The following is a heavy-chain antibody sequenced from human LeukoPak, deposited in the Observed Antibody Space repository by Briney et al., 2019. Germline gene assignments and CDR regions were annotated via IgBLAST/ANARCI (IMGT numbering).Heavy chain of an antibody. Sequence: ASLKVSCKASGYTFTGYYMHWVRQAPGQGLEWMGWINPNSGGTNYAQKFQGRVTMTRDTSISTAYMELSRLRSDDTAVYYCATDLYDSSGYYLDYWGQGTLVTVSS. J-gene: IGHJ4*02. CDR1: GYTFTGYY. CDR2: INPNSGGT. V-gene: IGHV1-2*02. CDR3: ATDLYDSSGYYLDY. D-gene: IGHD3-22*01.